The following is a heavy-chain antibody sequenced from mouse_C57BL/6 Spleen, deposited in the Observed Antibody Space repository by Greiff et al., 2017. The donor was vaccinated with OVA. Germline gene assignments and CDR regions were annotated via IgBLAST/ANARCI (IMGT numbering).Heavy chain of an antibody. D-gene: IGHD2-1*01. Sequence: VQLQQPGAELVMPGASVKLSCKASGYTFTSHWMHWVKQRPGQGLEWIGEIDPSDSYTNYNQKFKGKSTLTVDKSSSTAYMQLSSLTSEDSAVYYCARRLSYGNYAMDYWGQGTSVTVSS. CDR1: GYTFTSHW. J-gene: IGHJ4*01. CDR2: IDPSDSYT. V-gene: IGHV1-69*01. CDR3: ARRLSYGNYAMDY.